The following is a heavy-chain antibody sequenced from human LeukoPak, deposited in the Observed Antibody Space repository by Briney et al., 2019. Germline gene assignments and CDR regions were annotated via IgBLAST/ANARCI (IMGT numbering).Heavy chain of an antibody. D-gene: IGHD3-22*01. CDR3: ARRGYSDSSGYDY. Sequence: GGSLRLSCAASGFTFSNNGMNWVRQSPGKGLEWVSSISGDSTDIYYADSLMGRSTISRDNAKNSLYLQINSLRAEDTAIYYCARRGYSDSSGYDYWGQGTLVTVSS. CDR1: GFTFSNNG. CDR2: ISGDSTDI. V-gene: IGHV3-21*01. J-gene: IGHJ4*02.